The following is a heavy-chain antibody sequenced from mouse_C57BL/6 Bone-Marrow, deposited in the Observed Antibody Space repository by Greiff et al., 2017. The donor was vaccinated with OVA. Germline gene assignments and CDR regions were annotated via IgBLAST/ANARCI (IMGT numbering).Heavy chain of an antibody. CDR3: ARSPVYDYDGY. J-gene: IGHJ2*01. CDR2: IYPSNGGT. D-gene: IGHD2-4*01. CDR1: GYTFTSYW. Sequence: QLQQPGTELVKPGASVKLSRKASGYTFTSYWLHWVKPRPGQGLEWIGNIYPSNGGTNYNEKFKSKATLTVDKSSSTADMHLSSRTSEDAAVYYGARSPVYDYDGYWGQGTTLTVSS. V-gene: IGHV1-53*01.